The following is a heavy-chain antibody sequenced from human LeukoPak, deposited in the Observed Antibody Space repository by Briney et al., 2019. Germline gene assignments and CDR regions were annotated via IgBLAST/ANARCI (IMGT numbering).Heavy chain of an antibody. J-gene: IGHJ4*02. CDR3: AKDGPRGYSYGSADY. Sequence: GGSLRLSCAASGFTFSSYGMHWVRQAPGKGLEWVAVISYDGSNKCYADSVKGRFTISRDNSKNTLYLQMNSLRAEDTAVYYCAKDGPRGYSYGSADYWGQGTLVTVSS. V-gene: IGHV3-30*18. CDR2: ISYDGSNK. CDR1: GFTFSSYG. D-gene: IGHD5-18*01.